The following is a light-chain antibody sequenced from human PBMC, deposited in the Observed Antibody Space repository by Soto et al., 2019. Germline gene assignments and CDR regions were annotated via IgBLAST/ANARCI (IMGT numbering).Light chain of an antibody. CDR3: QQYHNWPLT. CDR1: QSVSSY. Sequence: DIVMTQSPATLSVSPGERATLSCRASQSVSSYLAWYQQKPGQAPRLLIYGPSTRATGIPARFSGSGSGTEFTLTISSLQSEDFAVYYCQQYHNWPLTFGGGTKVEVK. J-gene: IGKJ4*01. V-gene: IGKV3-15*01. CDR2: GPS.